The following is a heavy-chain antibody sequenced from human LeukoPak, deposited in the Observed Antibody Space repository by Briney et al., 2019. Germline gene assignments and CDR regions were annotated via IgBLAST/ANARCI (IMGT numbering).Heavy chain of an antibody. CDR2: ISAYNGNT. D-gene: IGHD4-17*01. J-gene: IGHJ6*02. CDR3: ARVGAYGDYRTYYYGMDV. V-gene: IGHV1-18*01. Sequence: GASVKLSCKASGYTFTSYGISWVRQAPGQGLEWMGWISAYNGNTNYAQKLQGRVTMTTDTSTSTAYMELRSLRSDDTAVYYCARVGAYGDYRTYYYGMDVWGQGTTVTVSS. CDR1: GYTFTSYG.